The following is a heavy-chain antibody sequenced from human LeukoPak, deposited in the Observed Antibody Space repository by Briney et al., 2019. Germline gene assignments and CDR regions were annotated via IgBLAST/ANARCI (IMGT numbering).Heavy chain of an antibody. V-gene: IGHV1-2*02. J-gene: IGHJ4*02. Sequence: ASVKVSCKASGYTFTGYYMHWVRQAPGQGLEWMGYIYPNTGATKYAQKFQGRVTMTRDTSISTAYMELSGLGSDDTAVYYCASIAVAGPWDYWGQGTLVTVSS. CDR1: GYTFTGYY. CDR2: IYPNTGAT. D-gene: IGHD6-19*01. CDR3: ASIAVAGPWDY.